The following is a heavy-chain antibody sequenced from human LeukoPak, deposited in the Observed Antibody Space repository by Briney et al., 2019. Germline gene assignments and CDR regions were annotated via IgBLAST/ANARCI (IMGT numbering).Heavy chain of an antibody. CDR1: GGSISSYY. Sequence: PSETLSLTCTVSGGSISSYYWSWIRQPAGKGLEWIGRIYTSGSTNYNPSLKSRVTMSVDTSKNQFSLKLSSVTAADTAVYYCARDRVTDYYDSSGYYYNWFDPWGQGTLVTVSS. CDR2: IYTSGST. J-gene: IGHJ5*02. D-gene: IGHD3-22*01. CDR3: ARDRVTDYYDSSGYYYNWFDP. V-gene: IGHV4-4*07.